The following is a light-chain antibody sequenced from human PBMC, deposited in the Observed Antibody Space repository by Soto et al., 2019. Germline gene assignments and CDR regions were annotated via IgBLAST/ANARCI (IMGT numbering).Light chain of an antibody. CDR2: GAS. CDR3: QQYYEWPWT. J-gene: IGKJ1*01. CDR1: QSVGSN. V-gene: IGKV3-15*01. Sequence: EKVMTQSPGSLSVSPGERAALSCRASQSVGSNLAWYQRKPGQAPRLLIYGASTRATGIPSRFSGSGSGTEFTLTISSLQSGDFAVYYCQQYYEWPWTFGQGTKVDIK.